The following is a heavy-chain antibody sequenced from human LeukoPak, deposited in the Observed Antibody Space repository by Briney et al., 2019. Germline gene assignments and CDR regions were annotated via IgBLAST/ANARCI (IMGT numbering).Heavy chain of an antibody. J-gene: IGHJ4*02. CDR3: ARGYSALDY. CDR1: GFTVSSTY. V-gene: IGHV3-48*02. CDR2: ISSNSITI. Sequence: GGSLRLSCAASGFTVSSTYMDWVRQAPGKGLEWVSYISSNSITIYYADSVKGRFTISRDSAKNSLYLQMNSLRDEDTALYYCARGYSALDYWGQGTLVTVSS. D-gene: IGHD6-13*01.